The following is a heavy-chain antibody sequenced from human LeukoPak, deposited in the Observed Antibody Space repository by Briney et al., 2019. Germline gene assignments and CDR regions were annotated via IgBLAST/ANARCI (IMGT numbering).Heavy chain of an antibody. Sequence: SETLSLTCTVSGGSISSYYWSWIRQPPGKGLEWIGYIYYSGSTNYNPSLKSRVTISVDTSKNQFSLKLSSVTAADTAVYYCARLFVGATTSYYFDYWGQGTLVTVLS. CDR3: ARLFVGATTSYYFDY. D-gene: IGHD1-26*01. CDR1: GGSISSYY. CDR2: IYYSGST. V-gene: IGHV4-59*01. J-gene: IGHJ4*02.